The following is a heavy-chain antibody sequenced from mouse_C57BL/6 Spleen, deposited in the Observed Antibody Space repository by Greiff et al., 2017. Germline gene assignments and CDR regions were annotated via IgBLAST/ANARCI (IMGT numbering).Heavy chain of an antibody. CDR3: TKLERGYYFDY. D-gene: IGHD4-1*01. CDR1: GFTFSNYW. CDR2: IRLKSDNYAT. Sequence: EVKLEESGGGLVQPGGSMKLSCVASGFTFSNYWMNWVRQSPEKGLEWVAQIRLKSDNYATHYAESVKGRFTISRDDSKSSVYLQMNNLRAEDTGIYYCTKLERGYYFDYWGQGTTLTVSS. V-gene: IGHV6-3*01. J-gene: IGHJ2*01.